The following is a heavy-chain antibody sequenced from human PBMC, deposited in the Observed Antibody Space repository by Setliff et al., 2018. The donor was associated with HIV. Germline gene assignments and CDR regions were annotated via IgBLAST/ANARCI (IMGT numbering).Heavy chain of an antibody. D-gene: IGHD3-22*01. V-gene: IGHV4-38-2*02. CDR2: IHHSGTT. Sequence: SETLSLTCSVSGYSISSGYYWSWVRQPPGKGLEWIATIHHSGTTYYNPSLKSLVTISVDTSKNHFSLNVNSVTAADTAVYSCARYVSSGFYFDFWGQGTLVTVS. J-gene: IGHJ4*02. CDR1: GYSISSGYY. CDR3: ARYVSSGFYFDF.